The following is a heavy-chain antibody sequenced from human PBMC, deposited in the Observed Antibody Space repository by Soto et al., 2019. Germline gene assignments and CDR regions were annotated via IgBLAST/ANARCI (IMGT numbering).Heavy chain of an antibody. CDR2: FNPILSFS. D-gene: IGHD5-18*01. V-gene: IGHV1-69*02. CDR1: GDTFNFYT. CDR3: ATSFGSCSRAFDY. J-gene: IGHJ4*02. Sequence: QVQLVQSGAEVKKPGSSVKVSCKASGDTFNFYTINWVRQAPGLGLEWMGRFNPILSFSNSALKFQGRVTLTADKSTSTAYMVLSSLRSEDTAIYYCATSFGSCSRAFDYWCQGALVSVSS.